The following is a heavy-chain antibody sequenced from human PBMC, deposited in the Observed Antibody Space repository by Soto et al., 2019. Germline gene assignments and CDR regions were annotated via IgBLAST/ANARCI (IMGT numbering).Heavy chain of an antibody. D-gene: IGHD2-21*02. Sequence: EVQLVESEGGLVQPGRSLRLSCAASGFTFSYYWMHWVRQAPGQGLVWVSRIHSDGSSTTYADSVKGRFTISRDNAKNTLYLQMNSLRAEDTAVYYCARGDRGAFDLWGQGTMVTVSS. CDR1: GFTFSYYW. V-gene: IGHV3-74*01. CDR2: IHSDGSST. CDR3: ARGDRGAFDL. J-gene: IGHJ3*01.